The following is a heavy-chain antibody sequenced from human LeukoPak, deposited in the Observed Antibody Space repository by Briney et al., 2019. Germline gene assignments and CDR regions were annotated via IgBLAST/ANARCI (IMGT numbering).Heavy chain of an antibody. CDR2: INHSGST. J-gene: IGHJ4*01. V-gene: IGHV4-34*01. CDR1: GGSFSGYY. CDR3: ANRPGGNSPKGD. D-gene: IGHD4-23*01. Sequence: SETLSLTCAVYGGSFSGYYWSWIRQPPGKGPEWIGEINHSGSTNYNPSLKSRVTISVDTSKNQFSLKLSSVTAADTAVYYCANRPGGNSPKGDWGQEPWSPSPQ.